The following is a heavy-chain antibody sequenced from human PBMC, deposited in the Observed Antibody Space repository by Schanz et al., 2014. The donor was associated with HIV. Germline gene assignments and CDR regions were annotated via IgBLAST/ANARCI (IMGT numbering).Heavy chain of an antibody. J-gene: IGHJ5*02. Sequence: QLLQSGAEVKKPGASVKVSCKASGYTFTGYYLHWVRQAPGQGFEWMGWTNPNSGGTKYAQKFQARVTMTRDKSISTAYMELTRLRSDDTAVYYCARDDPFDPWGQGTLVTVSS. V-gene: IGHV1-2*02. CDR1: GYTFTGYY. CDR3: ARDDPFDP. CDR2: TNPNSGGT.